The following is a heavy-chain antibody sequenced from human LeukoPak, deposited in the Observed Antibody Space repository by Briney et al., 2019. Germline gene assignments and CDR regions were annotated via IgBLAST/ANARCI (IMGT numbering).Heavy chain of an antibody. J-gene: IGHJ4*02. D-gene: IGHD5-18*01. CDR1: GFTFRDFA. CDR2: IKSKTDGGTT. V-gene: IGHV3-15*01. CDR3: TTGIQLWF. Sequence: GGSLRLSCEASGFTFRDFALHWVRQAPGKGLEWVGRIKSKTDGGTTDYAAPVKGRFTISRDDSKHTVYLQVNSLKTEDTAVYYCTTGIQLWFWGQGTLVTVSS.